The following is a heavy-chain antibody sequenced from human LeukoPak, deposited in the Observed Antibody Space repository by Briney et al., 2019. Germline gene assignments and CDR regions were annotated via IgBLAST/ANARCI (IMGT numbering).Heavy chain of an antibody. J-gene: IGHJ3*02. V-gene: IGHV4-34*01. CDR2: ITHTGTT. CDR3: PTWGSGRQSFDI. D-gene: IGHD6-19*01. CDR1: GGSLSGYY. Sequence: SETLSLTCAVNGGSLSGYYWNWIRQPPGKELEWIGEITHTGTTNYNPSLKSRVTISVDTSKNQFSLRLSSVTAADTAVYYCPTWGSGRQSFDIWGQRTMVTVSS.